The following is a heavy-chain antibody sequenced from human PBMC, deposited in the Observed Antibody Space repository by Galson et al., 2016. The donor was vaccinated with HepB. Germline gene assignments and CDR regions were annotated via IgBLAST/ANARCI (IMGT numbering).Heavy chain of an antibody. CDR1: GFSLSTNGVG. CDR3: VRRRWDYNHYFDY. Sequence: PALVKPTQTLTLTCTFSGFSLSTNGVGVGWVRRSPGKALEWLALIYWNDNKRYSPSLNDRLNITKDTSKTQVVLTMTNMDPVDTATYYCVRRRWDYNHYFDYWGQGTLVTVSS. V-gene: IGHV2-5*01. J-gene: IGHJ4*02. D-gene: IGHD4-11*01. CDR2: IYWNDNK.